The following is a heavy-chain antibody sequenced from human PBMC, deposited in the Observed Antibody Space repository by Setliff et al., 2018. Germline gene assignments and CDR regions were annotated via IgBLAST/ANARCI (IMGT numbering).Heavy chain of an antibody. D-gene: IGHD3-10*01. J-gene: IGHJ4*02. CDR2: IYYSGST. CDR3: AKGRGEMDS. Sequence: SETLSLTCTASGASISSYYWSWVRQSPGKGLEWTGYIYYSGSTDSHPSLKSRVSISIDTSKNQFSLNVRSVTAADTAIYYCAKGRGEMDSWGQGILVTVSS. CDR1: GASISSYY. V-gene: IGHV4-59*01.